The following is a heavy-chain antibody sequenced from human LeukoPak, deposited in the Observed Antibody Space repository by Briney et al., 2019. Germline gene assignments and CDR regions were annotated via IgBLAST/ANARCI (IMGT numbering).Heavy chain of an antibody. Sequence: SETLSLTCTVSGGSISSYYWSWIRQPPGKGLEWIGYSGGTNYNPSLKSRLTLSVDTSKNQFSLQLRSVTEADTAVYYCARDPIVWGQGTLVTVSS. D-gene: IGHD2-15*01. CDR2: SGGT. J-gene: IGHJ4*02. V-gene: IGHV4-59*01. CDR1: GGSISSYY. CDR3: ARDPIV.